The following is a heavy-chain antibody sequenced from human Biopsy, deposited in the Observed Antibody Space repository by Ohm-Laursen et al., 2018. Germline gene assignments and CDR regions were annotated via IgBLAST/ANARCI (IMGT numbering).Heavy chain of an antibody. V-gene: IGHV4-59*01. CDR3: ARATNSTGWPYYYFYGMDV. Sequence: GTLSLTCPVSGGSISSDYWSWIRQTPGKGLEWIGYIYYSGSTNYNPSLKSRVTISVDTSKNQFSLRLNSVTAADTAVYHCARATNSTGWPYYYFYGMDVWGQGTTVTVSS. CDR1: GGSISSDY. CDR2: IYYSGST. D-gene: IGHD2/OR15-2a*01. J-gene: IGHJ6*02.